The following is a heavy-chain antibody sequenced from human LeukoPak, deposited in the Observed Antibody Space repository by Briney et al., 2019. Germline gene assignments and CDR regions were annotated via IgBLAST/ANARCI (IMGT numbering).Heavy chain of an antibody. CDR1: GGSISSGGYS. CDR2: IYHSGST. V-gene: IGHV4-30-2*01. CDR3: ARDYYDSSGYPRIYYGMDV. Sequence: SETLSLTCAVSGGSISSGGYSWSWIRQPPGKGLEWIGYIYHSGSTYYNPSLKSRVTISVDRSKNQLSLKLSSVTAADTAVYYCARDYYDSSGYPRIYYGMDVWGQGTTVTVSS. D-gene: IGHD3-22*01. J-gene: IGHJ6*02.